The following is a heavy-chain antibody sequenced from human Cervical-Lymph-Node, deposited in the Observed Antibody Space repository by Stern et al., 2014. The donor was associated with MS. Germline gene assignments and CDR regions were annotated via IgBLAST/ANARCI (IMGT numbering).Heavy chain of an antibody. CDR1: GGSISSGGYY. V-gene: IGHV4-31*03. Sequence: VQLEESGPGLVKPSQTLSLTCTVSGGSISSGGYYWSWIRQHPGQDLEWIGYIYYSGSTYYNPSLKSRVTISVDTSKNQFSLKLSSVTAADTAGYYCARAALRHAFDIWGQGTMVTVSS. CDR2: IYYSGST. D-gene: IGHD3-16*01. J-gene: IGHJ3*02. CDR3: ARAALRHAFDI.